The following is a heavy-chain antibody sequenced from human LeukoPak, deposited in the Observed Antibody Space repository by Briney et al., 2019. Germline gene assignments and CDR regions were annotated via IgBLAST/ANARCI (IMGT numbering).Heavy chain of an antibody. CDR2: IRYDGSNK. CDR1: AFTFSSYG. V-gene: IGHV3-30*02. D-gene: IGHD3-22*01. J-gene: IGHJ4*02. Sequence: GGSLRLSCAASAFTFSSYGMHWVRQAPGKGLEWVAFIRYDGSNKYYADSVKGRFTISRDNSKNTLYLQMNSLRAEDTAVYYCATPTYYYDSSGYSLDYWGQGTLVTVSS. CDR3: ATPTYYYDSSGYSLDY.